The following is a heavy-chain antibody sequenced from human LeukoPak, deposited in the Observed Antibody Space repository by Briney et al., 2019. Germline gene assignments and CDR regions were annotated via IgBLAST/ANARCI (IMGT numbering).Heavy chain of an antibody. J-gene: IGHJ4*02. CDR2: IYYTGTT. CDR3: ARVVAVAGTFPDS. D-gene: IGHD6-19*01. CDR1: GGSINNSSHY. V-gene: IGHV4-39*07. Sequence: SETLSPTCIVSGGSINNSSHYWGWIRQPPGRGPEWIGNIYYTGTTYYAPSLKSRVTMSIDTSKSQFSLKVSSVTAADTAVYYCARVVAVAGTFPDSWGQGTLVTVSS.